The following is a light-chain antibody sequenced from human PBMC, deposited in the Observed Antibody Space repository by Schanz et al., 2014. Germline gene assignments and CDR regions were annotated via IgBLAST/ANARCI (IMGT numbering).Light chain of an antibody. CDR1: QDISSY. J-gene: IGKJ4*01. CDR3: QQLHTYPPT. Sequence: IQLTQSPSSLSASVRDRVTITCRASQDISSYLGWYQQKPGKAPKLLIYATSTLQTGVPSRFSGGGFGTDFTLTINSLQPEDFATYYCQQLHTYPPTFGGGTKVE. CDR2: ATS. V-gene: IGKV1-9*01.